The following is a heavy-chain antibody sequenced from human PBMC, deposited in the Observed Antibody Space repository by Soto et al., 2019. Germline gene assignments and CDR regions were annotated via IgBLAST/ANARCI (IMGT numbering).Heavy chain of an antibody. Sequence: ASVKVSCKASGYTFTGYYMHWVRQAPGQGLEWMGWINPNSGGTHYAQKFQGRVTMTRDTSISTAYMELSRLRSDDTAVYYCGRGTFVHFMEWSRSGMDGWGQGTTVTVSS. D-gene: IGHD3-3*01. CDR3: GRGTFVHFMEWSRSGMDG. J-gene: IGHJ6*02. V-gene: IGHV1-2*02. CDR2: INPNSGGT. CDR1: GYTFTGYY.